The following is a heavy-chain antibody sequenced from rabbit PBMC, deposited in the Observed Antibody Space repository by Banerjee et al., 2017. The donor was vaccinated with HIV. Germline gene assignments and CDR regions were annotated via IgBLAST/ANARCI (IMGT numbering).Heavy chain of an antibody. J-gene: IGHJ4*01. D-gene: IGHD4-1*01. CDR2: IGAAGSSGST. V-gene: IGHV1S45*01. Sequence: QEQLEESGGDLVKPEGSLTLTCTASGFSFSSNYWLCWVRQAPGKGLEWIACIGAAGSSGSTYYASWAKGRFTISKTSSTTVTLQGASLTAADTATYFCARDLAGVIGWNFNLWGPGTLVTVS. CDR3: ARDLAGVIGWNFNL. CDR1: GFSFSSNYW.